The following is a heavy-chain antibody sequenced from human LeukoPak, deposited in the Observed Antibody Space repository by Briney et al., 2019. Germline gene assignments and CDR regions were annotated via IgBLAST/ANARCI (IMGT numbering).Heavy chain of an antibody. CDR1: GFTLSSYG. Sequence: GGSLRLSCAASGFTLSSYGMHWVRQAPGKGLEWVAVISYDGSNKYYADSVKGRFTISRDNSKNTLYLQMNSLRAEDTAVYYCAKSNGYYYYMDVWGKGTTVTISS. CDR2: ISYDGSNK. CDR3: AKSNGYYYYMDV. D-gene: IGHD1-1*01. V-gene: IGHV3-30*18. J-gene: IGHJ6*03.